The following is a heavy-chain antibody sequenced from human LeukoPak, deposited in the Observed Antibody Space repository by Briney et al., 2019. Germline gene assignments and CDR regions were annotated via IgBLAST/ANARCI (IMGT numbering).Heavy chain of an antibody. CDR2: INTNTGNP. D-gene: IGHD2-15*01. CDR1: GYTFANYA. V-gene: IGHV7-4-1*02. J-gene: IGHJ6*03. CDR3: ARGWSDRYYYYMDV. Sequence: ASVKVSCKASGYTFANYAMNWVRQAPGQGLEWMGWINTNTGNPTYAQGFTGHFVFSLDTSVSTAYLQISSLKAEDTAVYYCARGWSDRYYYYMDVWGKGPRSPSP.